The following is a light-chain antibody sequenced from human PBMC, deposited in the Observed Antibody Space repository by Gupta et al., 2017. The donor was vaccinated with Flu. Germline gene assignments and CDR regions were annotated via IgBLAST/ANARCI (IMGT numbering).Light chain of an antibody. J-gene: IGKJ1*01. CDR2: GAS. CDR1: QSISNY. Sequence: SSLSASVGDRVTITCRASQSISNYLTWYQKKPGEAPKLLIYGASSRQSGVPSRFSGSGSGTDFTLTISRRQPEDCAGYYCQQNDSTPLLTFGHGTKVDIK. CDR3: QQNDSTPLLT. V-gene: IGKV1-39*01.